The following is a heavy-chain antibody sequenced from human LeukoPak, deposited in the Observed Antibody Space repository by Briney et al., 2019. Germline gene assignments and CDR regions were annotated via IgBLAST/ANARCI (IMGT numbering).Heavy chain of an antibody. D-gene: IGHD3-9*01. Sequence: PGGSLRLSCAASGFTFSSYAMHWVRQAPGKGLEWVAVISYDGSNKYYADSVKGRFTISRDNSKNTLDLQMNSLRAEDTAVYYCARDILTGYYWNHFDYWGQGTLVTVSS. CDR1: GFTFSSYA. V-gene: IGHV3-30*01. J-gene: IGHJ4*02. CDR3: ARDILTGYYWNHFDY. CDR2: ISYDGSNK.